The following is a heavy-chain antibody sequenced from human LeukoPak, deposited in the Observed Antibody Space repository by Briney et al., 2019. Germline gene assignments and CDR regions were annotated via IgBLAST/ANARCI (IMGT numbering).Heavy chain of an antibody. V-gene: IGHV4-39*01. CDR3: ARQKTTVDY. CDR1: GGSISSRSYY. Sequence: SETLSLTCIVSGGSISSRSYYWDWIRQPPGKGLEWIGNLFDSGNTHYNPSLRSRLTMSVDTSKNQFSLKLSSVTAADTAVYYCARQKTTVDYWGQGTLVTVSS. J-gene: IGHJ4*02. CDR2: LFDSGNT. D-gene: IGHD4-11*01.